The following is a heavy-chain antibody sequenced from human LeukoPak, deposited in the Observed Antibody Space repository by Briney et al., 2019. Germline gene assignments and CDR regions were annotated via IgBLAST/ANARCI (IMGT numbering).Heavy chain of an antibody. Sequence: GGSLRLSCAASGFTFSSYGMHWVRQAPGKGLEWVAVISYDGSNKYYADSVKGRFTISRDSSKNTLYLQMNSLRAEDTAVYYCAKVYYYDSSGYYFDYWGQGTLVTVSS. D-gene: IGHD3-22*01. V-gene: IGHV3-30*18. CDR1: GFTFSSYG. CDR3: AKVYYYDSSGYYFDY. J-gene: IGHJ4*02. CDR2: ISYDGSNK.